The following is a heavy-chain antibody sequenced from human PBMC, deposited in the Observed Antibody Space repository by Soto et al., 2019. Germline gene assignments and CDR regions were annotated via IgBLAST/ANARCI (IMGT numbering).Heavy chain of an antibody. CDR2: MYAGGDT. D-gene: IGHD1-1*01. J-gene: IGHJ4*02. Sequence: GGSLRLSCGASGLSVSDNYMGWVRQAPGRGLEWVSVMYAGGDTHYADSVKGRFTISRDKSENTLYLQMNSLRDEDTGVYFCVRELDGYGRFDYWGLGTPVTVSS. CDR3: VRELDGYGRFDY. V-gene: IGHV3-53*01. CDR1: GLSVSDNY.